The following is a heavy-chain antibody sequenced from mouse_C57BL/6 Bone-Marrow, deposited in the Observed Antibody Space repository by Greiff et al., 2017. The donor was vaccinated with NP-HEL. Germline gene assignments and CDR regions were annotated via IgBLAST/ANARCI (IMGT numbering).Heavy chain of an antibody. CDR2: IWSGGST. D-gene: IGHD1-1*01. V-gene: IGHV2-2*01. CDR1: GFSLTSYG. J-gene: IGHJ4*01. CDR3: ARTVYGSSYEYYAMDY. Sequence: VQLKESGPGLVQPSQSLSITCTVSGFSLTSYGVHWVRQSPGKGLEWLGVIWSGGSTDYNAAFISRLSISKDNSKSQVFFKMNSLQADDTAIYYCARTVYGSSYEYYAMDYWGQGTSVTVSS.